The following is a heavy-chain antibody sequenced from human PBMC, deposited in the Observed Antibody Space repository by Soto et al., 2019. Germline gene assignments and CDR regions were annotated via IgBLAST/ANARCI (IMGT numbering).Heavy chain of an antibody. D-gene: IGHD4-4*01. V-gene: IGHV3-23*01. Sequence: PGGSLRLSSAASGFTFSSYAVSWVRQAPGKGLEWGSAISGSGGSTYYADSVKGRFTISRDNSKNTLYLQMNSLRAEDTAVYYCAKATTYSNYDNYYYYYMDVWGKGTTVTVSS. J-gene: IGHJ6*03. CDR3: AKATTYSNYDNYYYYYMDV. CDR2: ISGSGGST. CDR1: GFTFSSYA.